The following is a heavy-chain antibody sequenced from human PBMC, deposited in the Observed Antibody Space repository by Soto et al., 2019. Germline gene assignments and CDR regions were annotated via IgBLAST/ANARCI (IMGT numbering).Heavy chain of an antibody. CDR2: ISSSSSYI. D-gene: IGHD3-10*01. CDR1: GFTFSSYS. J-gene: IGHJ3*02. CDR3: ARDFSLHGSGSYYNRHDAFDI. V-gene: IGHV3-21*01. Sequence: GGSLRLSCAASGFTFSSYSMNWVRQAPGKGLEWVSSISSSSSYIYYADSVKGRFTISRDNAKNSLYLQMNSLRAEDTAVYYCARDFSLHGSGSYYNRHDAFDIWGQGTMVTVSS.